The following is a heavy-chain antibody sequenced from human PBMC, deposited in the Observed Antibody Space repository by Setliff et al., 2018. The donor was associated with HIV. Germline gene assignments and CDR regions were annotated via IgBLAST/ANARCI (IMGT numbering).Heavy chain of an antibody. V-gene: IGHV3-72*01. CDR3: ARARYSSGWYSSSYYYYMDV. Sequence: GGSLRLSCAASGFTFSNVWMNWVRQAPGKGLEWVGRTRNKANSYTTEYAASVKGRISISRDDSKNSVYLQMNSLKTEDTAVYYCARARYSSGWYSSSYYYYMDVWGKGTTVTVSS. J-gene: IGHJ6*03. D-gene: IGHD6-19*01. CDR1: GFTFSNVW. CDR2: TRNKANSYTT.